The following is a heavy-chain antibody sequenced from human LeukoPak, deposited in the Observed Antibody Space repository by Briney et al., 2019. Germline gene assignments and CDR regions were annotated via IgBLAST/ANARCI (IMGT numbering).Heavy chain of an antibody. Sequence: GGSLRLSCAASGFIFSSYSMSWVRQAPGKGLEWVSSISTSSSYIYYADSVKGRFTISRDNAKNSLYLQMNSLRAEDTAMYYCAKGIETPFDYWGQGTLVTVSS. V-gene: IGHV3-21*01. CDR2: ISTSSSYI. J-gene: IGHJ4*02. CDR1: GFIFSSYS. CDR3: AKGIETPFDY. D-gene: IGHD2-15*01.